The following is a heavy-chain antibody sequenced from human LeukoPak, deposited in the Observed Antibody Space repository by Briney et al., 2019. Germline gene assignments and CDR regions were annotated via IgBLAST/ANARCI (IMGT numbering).Heavy chain of an antibody. Sequence: SETLSLTCTVSGGSIRSGAYYWSWICQHPGKGLEWIGYIYYSGSTYYNPSLKSRVTISVDTSKNQFSLKLSSVTAADTAVYYCAREGTPVPAAMRWNYYYGMDVWGQGTTVTVSS. CDR3: AREGTPVPAAMRWNYYYGMDV. V-gene: IGHV4-31*03. CDR2: IYYSGST. J-gene: IGHJ6*02. D-gene: IGHD2-2*01. CDR1: GGSIRSGAYY.